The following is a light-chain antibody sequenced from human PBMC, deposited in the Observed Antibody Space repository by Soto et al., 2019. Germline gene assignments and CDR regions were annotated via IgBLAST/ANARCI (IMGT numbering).Light chain of an antibody. CDR2: HTS. Sequence: DIKLSQSQSSLSASVGDRVTIACRAARHTGSGWFSYQQQPAETPHSLIYHTSHLQRGVPSRFSSRRSCAEFSLTTNNLQQEDDVTYYCLQHFFISTTFGQGTKVDI. CDR3: LQHFFISTT. V-gene: IGKV1-17*02. J-gene: IGKJ1*01. CDR1: RHTGSG.